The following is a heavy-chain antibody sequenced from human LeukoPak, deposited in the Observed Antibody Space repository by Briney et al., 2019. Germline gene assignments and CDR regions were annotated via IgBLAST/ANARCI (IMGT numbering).Heavy chain of an antibody. J-gene: IGHJ3*02. D-gene: IGHD2-8*01. V-gene: IGHV4-59*08. CDR2: IYYSGST. CDR3: ARPRVFDDAFDI. CDR1: GGSLSSYY. Sequence: SETLSLTCTVSGGSLSSYYWSWIRQPPGKGLEWIGYIYYSGSTNYNPSLKSRVTISVDTSKNQFSLKLSSVTAADTAVYYCARPRVFDDAFDIWGQGTMVTVSS.